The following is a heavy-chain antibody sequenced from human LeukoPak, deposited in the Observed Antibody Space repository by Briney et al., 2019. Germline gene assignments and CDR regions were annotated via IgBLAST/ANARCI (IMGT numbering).Heavy chain of an antibody. CDR2: IYTSGST. CDR3: ARHYYGSGSSPMDV. J-gene: IGHJ6*02. V-gene: IGHV4-4*07. CDR1: GGSISSYY. Sequence: SETLSLTCTVSGGSISSYYWSWIRQPAGKGLEWIGRIYTSGSTNYNPSLKSRVTMSVDTSKKQFSLKLTSVTATGTAVFYCARHYYGSGSSPMDVWGQGTTVTVSS. D-gene: IGHD3-10*01.